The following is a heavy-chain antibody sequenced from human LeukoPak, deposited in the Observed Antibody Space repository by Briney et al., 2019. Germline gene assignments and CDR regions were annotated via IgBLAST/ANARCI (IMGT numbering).Heavy chain of an antibody. CDR1: GVSFSGYY. D-gene: IGHD3-10*01. J-gene: IGHJ4*02. CDR2: INHSGST. Sequence: SETLSLTCAVYGVSFSGYYWSWIRQPPGKGLEWIGEINHSGSTNYNPSLKSRVTISVDTSKNQFSLKLSSVAAADTAVYYCARVNYYGSGSSDYWGQGTLVTVSS. V-gene: IGHV4-34*01. CDR3: ARVNYYGSGSSDY.